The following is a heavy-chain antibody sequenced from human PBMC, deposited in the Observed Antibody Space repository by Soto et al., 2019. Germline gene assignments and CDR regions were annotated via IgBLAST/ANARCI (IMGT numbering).Heavy chain of an antibody. J-gene: IGHJ4*02. V-gene: IGHV3-30*18. CDR2: MSYDGSNK. CDR3: VKNSYYDILTGFDYFDY. CDR1: GFTFSRYG. D-gene: IGHD3-9*01. Sequence: QVQLVESGGGVVQPGKSLRLSCTASGFTFSRYGMHWVRQAPGKGLEWVAVMSYDGSNKWYADSVKGRFNVSRDNSKNTLFLQMNSLRGVDTAVYYCVKNSYYDILTGFDYFDYWGQGAPVTVSS.